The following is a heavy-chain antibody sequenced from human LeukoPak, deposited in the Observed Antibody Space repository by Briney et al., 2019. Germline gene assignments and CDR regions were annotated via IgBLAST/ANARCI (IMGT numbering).Heavy chain of an antibody. CDR1: GYTFTGNY. V-gene: IGHV1-2*02. J-gene: IGHJ6*03. CDR2: INTNSDGT. Sequence: ASVKVSCKASGYTFTGNYMHWVRQAPGQGLEWMGWINTNSDGTNYAQKFQGRVTMTRDTSISTAYMELSRLRSEDTAVYYCARATSIYSGTYGYYYYYYMDVWGKGTTVTISS. D-gene: IGHD1-26*01. CDR3: ARATSIYSGTYGYYYYYYMDV.